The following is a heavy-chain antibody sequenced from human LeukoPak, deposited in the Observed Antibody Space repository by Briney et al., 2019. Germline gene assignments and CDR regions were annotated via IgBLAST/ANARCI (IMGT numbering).Heavy chain of an antibody. CDR1: GFTFSSYW. V-gene: IGHV3-7*01. CDR3: ARAGYNWEYMDV. Sequence: GGSLRLSCAASGFTFSSYWMSWVRQAPGKGLEWVATIKQDGSERYYVDSVKGRFTISRDNAQNSLSLQMNSLRAEDTAVYYCARAGYNWEYMDVWGKGTTVTISS. CDR2: IKQDGSER. D-gene: IGHD5-24*01. J-gene: IGHJ6*03.